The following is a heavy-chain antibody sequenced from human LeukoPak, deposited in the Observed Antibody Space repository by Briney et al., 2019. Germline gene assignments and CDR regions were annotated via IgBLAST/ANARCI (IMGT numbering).Heavy chain of an antibody. J-gene: IGHJ3*02. D-gene: IGHD2-15*01. CDR2: ISNSGVST. CDR3: ARACSGGTCYLAAFDI. V-gene: IGHV3-23*01. CDR1: GFSFSSYE. Sequence: PGGSLRLSCAASGFSFSSYEMNWVRQAPGKGLEWVSAISNSGVSTYYADSVKGRFTISRDNSKNTLHLQMNSLRAEDTAVYYCARACSGGTCYLAAFDIWGQGTMVTVSS.